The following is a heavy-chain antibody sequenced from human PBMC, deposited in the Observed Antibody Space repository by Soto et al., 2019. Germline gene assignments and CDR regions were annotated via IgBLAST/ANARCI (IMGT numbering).Heavy chain of an antibody. J-gene: IGHJ4*02. CDR1: GSTFNNFA. D-gene: IGHD1-26*01. Sequence: QVVLLQSGAEVKEPGSSVRLSCQVSGSTFNNFAFSWVRQAPGQGPEWLGGIVVMSNAADYSQRFQDRVMITADTSTSTLHMELGSLKFDDTAVYYCARAIKRWEVNYYFDYWGQGTLVTVSS. CDR2: IVVMSNAA. CDR3: ARAIKRWEVNYYFDY. V-gene: IGHV1-69*06.